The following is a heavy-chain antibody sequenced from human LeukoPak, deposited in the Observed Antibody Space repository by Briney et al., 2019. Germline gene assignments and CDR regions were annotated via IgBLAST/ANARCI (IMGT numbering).Heavy chain of an antibody. D-gene: IGHD2-8*01. Sequence: GGSLRLSCAASGFTFSSYSMNWVRQAPGKGLEWVSYISSSSSTIYYADSVKGRFTISRDNAKNSLYLQMNSLRAEDTAVYYCETVMNYYYYYYMDVWGKGTTVTVSS. CDR3: ETVMNYYYYYYMDV. CDR2: ISSSSSTI. V-gene: IGHV3-48*01. CDR1: GFTFSSYS. J-gene: IGHJ6*03.